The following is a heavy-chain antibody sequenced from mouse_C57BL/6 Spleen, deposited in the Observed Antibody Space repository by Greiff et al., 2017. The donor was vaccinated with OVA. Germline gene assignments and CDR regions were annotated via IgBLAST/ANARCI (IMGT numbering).Heavy chain of an antibody. J-gene: IGHJ1*03. Sequence: EVKLVESEGGLVQPGSSMKLSCTASGFTFSDYYMAWVRQVPEKGLEWVANINYDGSSTYYLDSLKSRFIISRDNAKNILYLQMRSLKSEDTATYYCAREAGRRGYFDVWGTGTTVTVSS. CDR3: AREAGRRGYFDV. V-gene: IGHV5-16*01. CDR2: INYDGSST. CDR1: GFTFSDYY. D-gene: IGHD3-1*01.